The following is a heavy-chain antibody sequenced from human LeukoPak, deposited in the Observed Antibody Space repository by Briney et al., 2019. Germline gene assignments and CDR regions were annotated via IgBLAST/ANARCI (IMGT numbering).Heavy chain of an antibody. CDR3: ARRFNYYDSSGYYEGFYFDY. D-gene: IGHD3-22*01. CDR1: GYTFTSYG. V-gene: IGHV1-18*01. Sequence: GASVKVSCKASGYTFTSYGISWVRQAPGQGLEWMGWISAYAQKFQCRVTMTTDTSTSTAYMVLRSLRSDDTAVYYCARRFNYYDSSGYYEGFYFDYWGQGTLVTVSS. J-gene: IGHJ4*02. CDR2: ISAY.